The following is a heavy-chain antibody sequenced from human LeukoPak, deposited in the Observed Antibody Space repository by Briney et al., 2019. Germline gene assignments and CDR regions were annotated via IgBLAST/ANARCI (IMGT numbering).Heavy chain of an antibody. CDR2: IYHSGST. J-gene: IGHJ4*02. CDR1: GGSISSGYY. V-gene: IGHV4-38-2*02. D-gene: IGHD2-2*01. Sequence: SETLSLTCTVSGGSISSGYYWGWIRQPPGKGLEWIGSIYHSGSTYYNPSLKSRVTISVDTSKNQFSLKLSSVTAADTAVYYCARGDIVVVPAAPFDYWGQGTLVTVSS. CDR3: ARGDIVVVPAAPFDY.